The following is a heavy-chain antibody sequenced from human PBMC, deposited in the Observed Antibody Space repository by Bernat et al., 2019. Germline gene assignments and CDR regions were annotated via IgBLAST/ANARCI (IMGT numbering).Heavy chain of an antibody. Sequence: EVQLVESGGGLVKPGGSLRLSCAASGFTFSNAWMSWVRQAPGKGLEWVGRIKSKTDGGTTDYAAPVKGRFTISRDDSKNTLYLQMNSLKTEDTAVYYCTTTYYDFWSGYSFDYWGQGTLVTVSS. CDR3: TTTYYDFWSGYSFDY. D-gene: IGHD3-3*01. J-gene: IGHJ4*02. CDR2: IKSKTDGGTT. V-gene: IGHV3-15*01. CDR1: GFTFSNAW.